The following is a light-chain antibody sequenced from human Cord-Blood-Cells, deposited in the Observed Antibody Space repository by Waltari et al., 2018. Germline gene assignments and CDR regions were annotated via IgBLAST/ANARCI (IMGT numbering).Light chain of an antibody. V-gene: IGKV1-33*01. J-gene: IGKJ4*01. Sequence: DFQMPQSPSSLSESVGARVTITCQASQDISNYLNWYQQKPGKAPKLLIYDASNLETGVPSRFSGSGSGTDFTFTISSLQPEDIATYYCQQYDNLPLTFGGGTKVEIK. CDR1: QDISNY. CDR2: DAS. CDR3: QQYDNLPLT.